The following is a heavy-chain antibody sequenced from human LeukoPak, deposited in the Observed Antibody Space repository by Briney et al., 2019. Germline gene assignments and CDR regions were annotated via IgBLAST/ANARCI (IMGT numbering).Heavy chain of an antibody. CDR1: GYTLTELS. D-gene: IGHD3-3*01. V-gene: IGHV1-24*01. CDR2: FDPEDGET. J-gene: IGHJ4*02. CDR3: ATGPNYDFWSGYYPLDY. Sequence: ASVEVSCKVSGYTLTELSMHWVRQAPGKGLEWRGGFDPEDGETIYAQKFQGRVTMTEDTSTDTAYMELSSLRSEDTAVYYCATGPNYDFWSGYYPLDYWGQGTLVTVSS.